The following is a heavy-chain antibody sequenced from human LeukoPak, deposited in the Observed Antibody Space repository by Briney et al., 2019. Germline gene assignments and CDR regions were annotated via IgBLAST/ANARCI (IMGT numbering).Heavy chain of an antibody. J-gene: IGHJ3*02. D-gene: IGHD3-9*01. CDR1: GGTFSSYA. V-gene: IGHV1-69*04. CDR3: AREHYDMLTGYYGLDAFDI. Sequence: SVKVSCKASGGTFSSYAISWVRQAPGQGLEWMGRIIPILGIANYAQKFQGRVTITADKSTSTAYMELSSLRSEDTAVYYCAREHYDMLTGYYGLDAFDIWGQGTMVTVSS. CDR2: IIPILGIA.